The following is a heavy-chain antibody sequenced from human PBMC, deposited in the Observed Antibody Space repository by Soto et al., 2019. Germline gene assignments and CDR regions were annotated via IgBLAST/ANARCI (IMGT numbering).Heavy chain of an antibody. CDR1: GFTFSSYW. Sequence: GGSLRLSCAASGFTFSSYWMHWVRQAPGKGLVWVSRINSDGSSTSYADSVKGRFTISRDNAKNTLYLQMNSLRAEDTAVYYCARVPYYYGSVTEIGWGGYYYYYMDVWGKGTTVTVSS. J-gene: IGHJ6*03. CDR3: ARVPYYYGSVTEIGWGGYYYYYMDV. V-gene: IGHV3-74*01. D-gene: IGHD3-10*01. CDR2: INSDGSST.